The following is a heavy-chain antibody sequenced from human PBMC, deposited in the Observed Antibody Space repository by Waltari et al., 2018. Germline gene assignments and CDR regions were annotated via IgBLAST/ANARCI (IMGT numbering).Heavy chain of an antibody. J-gene: IGHJ2*01. D-gene: IGHD2-21*02. CDR3: ARARHIVVVTAIRYFDL. CDR1: GFTFSSYW. Sequence: EVQLVESGGGLVQPGGSLRLSCAASGFTFSSYWMSWVRQAPGRGLEWVANIKQDGSGKYYVDSGKDRLTISRDNAKNALYLQMNSLGAEETAVYYCARARHIVVVTAIRYFDLWGRGTLVTVSS. CDR2: IKQDGSGK. V-gene: IGHV3-7*01.